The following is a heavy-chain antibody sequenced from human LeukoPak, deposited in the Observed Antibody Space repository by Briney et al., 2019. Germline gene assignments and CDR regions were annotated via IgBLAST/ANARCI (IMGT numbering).Heavy chain of an antibody. CDR3: ARVGSSGYLDAFDI. Sequence: GGSLRLSCAASGFTVSSNYMTWVRQAPGKGLEWVSIVYNGGSIYYADSVEGRFTISRDNSKNMLFLQMNSLGAEDTAVYYCARVGSSGYLDAFDIWGQGTVVTVSS. CDR1: GFTVSSNY. D-gene: IGHD3-22*01. CDR2: VYNGGSI. J-gene: IGHJ3*02. V-gene: IGHV3-53*01.